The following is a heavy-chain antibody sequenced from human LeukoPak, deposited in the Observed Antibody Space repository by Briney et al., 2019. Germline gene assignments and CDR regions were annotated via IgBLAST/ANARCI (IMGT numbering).Heavy chain of an antibody. V-gene: IGHV1-2*02. CDR2: VNPNSGGT. D-gene: IGHD3-22*01. Sequence: GAPVKVSCKASGYAFTSYYMHWVRQAPGQGLEWMGWVNPNSGGTNYAQKFQGRVTMTRDMSISTAYMELSRLRSDDTAVYYCARDQLYHYDSSGYDWWGQGTLVTVSS. CDR3: ARDQLYHYDSSGYDW. J-gene: IGHJ4*02. CDR1: GYAFTSYY.